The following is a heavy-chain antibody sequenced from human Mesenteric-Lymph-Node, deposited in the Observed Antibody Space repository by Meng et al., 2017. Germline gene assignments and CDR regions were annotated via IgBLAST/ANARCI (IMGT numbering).Heavy chain of an antibody. CDR1: GGSIGSGGYY. CDR3: GRGHWGLDY. V-gene: IGHV3-72*01. J-gene: IGHJ4*02. Sequence: VQLQESGPGLVNPSQTLSLTCTVSGGSIGSGGYYWSWVRQAPGKGLEWVGRIKNKGNSYITEYAASVKGRFTISRDDSKNSLYLQMNSLNSEDTAVYYCGRGHWGLDYLGQGTLVTVSS. D-gene: IGHD7-27*01. CDR2: IKNKGNSYIT.